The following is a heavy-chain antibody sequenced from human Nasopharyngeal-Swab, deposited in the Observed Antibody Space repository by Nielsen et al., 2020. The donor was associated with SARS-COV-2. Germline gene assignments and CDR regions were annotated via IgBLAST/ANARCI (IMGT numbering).Heavy chain of an antibody. J-gene: IGHJ4*02. D-gene: IGHD2-15*01. V-gene: IGHV1-18*01. CDR1: GYTFTSYG. CDR3: AREDRGYCSGGSCYKNFDY. Sequence: ASVKVSCKAFGYTFTSYGISWVRQAPGQGLEWMGWISAYNGNTNYAQKLQGRVTMTTDTSTSTAYMELRSLRSDDTAVYYCAREDRGYCSGGSCYKNFDYCGQGTLVTVSS. CDR2: ISAYNGNT.